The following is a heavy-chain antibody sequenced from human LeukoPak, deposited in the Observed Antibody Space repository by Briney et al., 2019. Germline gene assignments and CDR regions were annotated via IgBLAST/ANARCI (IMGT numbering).Heavy chain of an antibody. CDR3: ASSYCGGDCYSYFDY. J-gene: IGHJ4*02. D-gene: IGHD2-21*02. CDR1: GGSISSYY. CDR2: IYYSGST. Sequence: PSETLSLTCTVSGGSISSYYWSWLRQPPGKGLEWIGYIYYSGSTNYNPSLKSRVTISVDTSKNQFSLKLGSVTAADTAVYYCASSYCGGDCYSYFDYWGQGTLVTVSS. V-gene: IGHV4-59*01.